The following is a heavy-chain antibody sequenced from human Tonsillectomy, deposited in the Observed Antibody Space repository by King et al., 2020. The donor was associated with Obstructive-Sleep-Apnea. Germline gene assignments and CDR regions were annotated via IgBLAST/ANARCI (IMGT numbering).Heavy chain of an antibody. Sequence: VQLVESGGGLGQPGGSLRLSCAASGFTFGSYSVNWVRQAPGKGLEWVSHITSDSSTIFYADSVKGRFTISRDNAKNSLYLQMNSLRDEDTAVYYCARLVDDYGDYINWYFDLWGRGTLVTVSS. CDR1: GFTFGSYS. D-gene: IGHD4-17*01. CDR3: ARLVDDYGDYINWYFDL. J-gene: IGHJ2*01. CDR2: ITSDSSTI. V-gene: IGHV3-48*02.